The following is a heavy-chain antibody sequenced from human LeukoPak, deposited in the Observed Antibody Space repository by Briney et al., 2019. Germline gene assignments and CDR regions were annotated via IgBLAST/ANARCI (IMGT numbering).Heavy chain of an antibody. D-gene: IGHD3-9*01. Sequence: SETLSLTCTVSGGSISSSSYYWGWIRQPPGKGLEWIGSIYYSGSTYYNPSLKSRVTISVDTSKNQFSLKLSSVPAADTAVYYCARPYYDILTGTADAFDIWGQGTMVTVSS. J-gene: IGHJ3*02. V-gene: IGHV4-39*01. CDR3: ARPYYDILTGTADAFDI. CDR2: IYYSGST. CDR1: GGSISSSSYY.